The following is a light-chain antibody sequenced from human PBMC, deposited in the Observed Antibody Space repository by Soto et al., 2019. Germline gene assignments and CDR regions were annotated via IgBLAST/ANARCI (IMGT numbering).Light chain of an antibody. V-gene: IGKV1-5*03. Sequence: DSQMSQSPSTLSGCVGDRGTITGRAIQSISSWLAWYQQKPGKAPKLLIYKASSLESGVPSRFSGSGSGTAFPLTISSLQHDDLATYYCQQYNSYSWTFGQGTKVELK. CDR2: KAS. CDR1: QSISSW. J-gene: IGKJ1*01. CDR3: QQYNSYSWT.